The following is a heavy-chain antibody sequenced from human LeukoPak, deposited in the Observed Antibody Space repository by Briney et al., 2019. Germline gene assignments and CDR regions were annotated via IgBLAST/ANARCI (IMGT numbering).Heavy chain of an antibody. CDR2: INAYNGNT. CDR3: AFGSRSYVDFDY. CDR1: GYTFTRYG. D-gene: IGHD3-10*01. V-gene: IGHV1-18*01. Sequence: ASVKVSCRASGYTFTRYGITWVRQAPGQGLEWMGWINAYNGNTNYAQKLQGRVTLTTDTSTSTAYMELRSLGSDDTAVYYCAFGSRSYVDFDYWGQGTLVTVSS. J-gene: IGHJ4*02.